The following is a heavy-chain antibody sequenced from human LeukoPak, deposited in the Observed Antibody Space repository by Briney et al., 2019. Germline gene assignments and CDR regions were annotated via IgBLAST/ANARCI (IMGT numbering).Heavy chain of an antibody. D-gene: IGHD3-10*01. J-gene: IGHJ4*02. CDR2: IYYRGT. CDR3: ARQPRKYYYGSGSYYNEIDY. V-gene: IGHV4-39*01. Sequence: SETLSLTCTVSGGSISSSSYYWGWIRQPPGKGLEWIGSIYYRGTYYNPSLQSRVTISEDTSKNQFSLKLSSVTAADTAVYYCARQPRKYYYGSGSYYNEIDYWGQGTLVTVSS. CDR1: GGSISSSSYY.